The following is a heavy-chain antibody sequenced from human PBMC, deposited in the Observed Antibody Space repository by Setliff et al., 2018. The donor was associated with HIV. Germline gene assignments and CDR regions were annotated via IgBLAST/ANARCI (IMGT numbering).Heavy chain of an antibody. CDR1: GGSISSNTYY. V-gene: IGHV4-39*01. CDR2: IYYSGST. CDR3: ARQGAGIQVRYFDWPWDPWTLDFDI. J-gene: IGHJ2*01. Sequence: PSETLSLTCAVSGGSISSNTYYRGWIRQPPGKGLEWIGSIYYSGSTYYNPSLKSRVTISVDTSKNQFSLKLSSVTAADTAVYYCARQGAGIQVRYFDWPWDPWTLDFDIWGRGTLVTVSS. D-gene: IGHD3-9*01.